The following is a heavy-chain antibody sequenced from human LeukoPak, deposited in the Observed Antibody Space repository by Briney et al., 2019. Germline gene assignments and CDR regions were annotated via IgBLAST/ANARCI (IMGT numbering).Heavy chain of an antibody. CDR2: IYYSGST. J-gene: IGHJ6*02. D-gene: IGHD3-22*01. CDR3: ARDRSPEHYYDSSHWDYYYGMDV. V-gene: IGHV4-59*01. Sequence: SETLSLTCTVSGGSISNYYWSWIRQPPGKGLEWIGYIYYSGSTNYNPSLKSRVTISVDTSKNQFSLKLGSVTAADTAVYYCARDRSPEHYYDSSHWDYYYGMDVWGQGTTVTVSS. CDR1: GGSISNYY.